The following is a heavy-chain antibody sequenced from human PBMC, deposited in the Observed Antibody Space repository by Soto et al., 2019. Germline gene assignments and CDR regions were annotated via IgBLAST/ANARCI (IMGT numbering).Heavy chain of an antibody. Sequence: GGSLRLSCAASGFTFSSYSMNWVRQAPGKGLEWVSSISSSSSYIYYADSVKSRVTISVDTSKNQFSLKLSSVTAADTAVYYCARCRYCSGGSCVDYWGQGTLVTVSS. CDR2: ISSSSSYI. J-gene: IGHJ4*02. CDR1: GFTFSSYS. V-gene: IGHV3-21*01. CDR3: ARCRYCSGGSCVDY. D-gene: IGHD2-15*01.